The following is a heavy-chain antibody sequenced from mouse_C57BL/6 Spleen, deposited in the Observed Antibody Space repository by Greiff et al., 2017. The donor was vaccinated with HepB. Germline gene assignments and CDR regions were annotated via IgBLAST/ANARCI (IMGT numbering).Heavy chain of an antibody. CDR2: IDPETGGT. CDR1: GYTFTDYE. V-gene: IGHV1-15*01. J-gene: IGHJ2*01. CDR3: TRFTTVVSYFDY. Sequence: VQLQQSGAELVRPGASVTLSCKASGYTFTDYEMHWVKQTPVHGLEWIGAIDPETGGTAYNQKFKGKAILTADKSSSTAYMELRSLTSEDSAVYYCTRFTTVVSYFDYWGQGTTLTVSS. D-gene: IGHD1-1*01.